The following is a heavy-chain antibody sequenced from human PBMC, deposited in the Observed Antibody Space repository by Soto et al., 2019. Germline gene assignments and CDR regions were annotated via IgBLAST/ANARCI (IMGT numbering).Heavy chain of an antibody. Sequence: GASVKVSCKASGYTFTSYAMHWVRQAPGQRLEWMGWINAGNGNAKYSQKFQGRVTITRDTSASTAYMELSSLRSEDTAVYYCATETIAVHYYYGMDVWGQGTTVTVSS. V-gene: IGHV1-3*01. D-gene: IGHD6-19*01. CDR2: INAGNGNA. CDR1: GYTFTSYA. J-gene: IGHJ6*02. CDR3: ATETIAVHYYYGMDV.